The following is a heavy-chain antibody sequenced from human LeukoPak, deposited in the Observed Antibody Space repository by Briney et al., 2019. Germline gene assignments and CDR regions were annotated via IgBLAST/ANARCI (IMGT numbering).Heavy chain of an antibody. J-gene: IGHJ4*02. Sequence: GGSLRLSCAASGFTFTSFAMSWVRQAPGKGLEWVSAISGDGGNSYYADSVKGRFTISRDNSKNTLYVQMNNLRAEDTAVYYCAKDPGDFWSASHYYFDYWGQGTLVTVSS. D-gene: IGHD3-3*01. CDR3: AKDPGDFWSASHYYFDY. CDR1: GFTFTSFA. CDR2: ISGDGGNS. V-gene: IGHV3-23*01.